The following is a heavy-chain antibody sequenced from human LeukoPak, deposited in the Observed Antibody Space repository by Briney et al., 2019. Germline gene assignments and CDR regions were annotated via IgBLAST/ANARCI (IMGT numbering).Heavy chain of an antibody. V-gene: IGHV3-23*01. CDR1: GFRFSDFT. D-gene: IGHD3-16*01. CDR2: IGGRGGST. CDR3: GKEGGA. J-gene: IGHJ5*02. Sequence: GGSLRLSCAASGFRFSDFTMTWVRQAPGKGPEWVSAIGGRGGSTYYADSLGGRFTISRDNSKDMLYLQMNSLKVVDTATYYCGKEGGAWGQGTKVTVSS.